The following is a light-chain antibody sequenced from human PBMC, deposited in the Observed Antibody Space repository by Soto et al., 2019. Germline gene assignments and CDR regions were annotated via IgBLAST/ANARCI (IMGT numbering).Light chain of an antibody. J-gene: IGLJ3*02. CDR3: SDWDDNIYCPV. CDR1: SSDIGSNP. V-gene: IGLV1-44*01. Sequence: QSVLTQPPSASGTPGQRVAISCSGGSSDIGSNPVNWYLHLPGAAPHLLIYRDNQRPSGVPDRFSGCKSGTSASLTISVLQAEDEADYFCSDWDDNIYCPVFGGGTKLTVL. CDR2: RDN.